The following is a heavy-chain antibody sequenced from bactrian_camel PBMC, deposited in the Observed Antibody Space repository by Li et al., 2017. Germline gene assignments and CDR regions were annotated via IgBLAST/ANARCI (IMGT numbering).Heavy chain of an antibody. V-gene: IGHV3S53*01. D-gene: IGHD1*01. Sequence: VQLVESGGGSVQAGGSLRLSCAASGYTYSSYCMGWFRQAPGKEREGIAAIDTDGSTTYADSVQGRFTISRDGAANTLILQMVNLTPEDTAMYYCAADRNPPYCSPDYCFADNWGQGTQVTVS. CDR2: IDTDGST. J-gene: IGHJ4*01. CDR3: AADRNPPYCSPDYCFADN. CDR1: GYTYSSYC.